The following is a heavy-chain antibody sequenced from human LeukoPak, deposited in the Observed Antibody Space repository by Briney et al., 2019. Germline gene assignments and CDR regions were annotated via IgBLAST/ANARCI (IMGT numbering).Heavy chain of an antibody. CDR1: GGSFSGYY. Sequence: SETLSLTCAVEGGSFSGYYWSWIRQPPGKGLEWIGEINHSGSTNYNPSLKSRVTISVDTSKNQFSLKLSSVTAADTAVYYCARVEEYYDYVWGSYRPYLDYWGQGTLVTVSS. J-gene: IGHJ4*02. D-gene: IGHD3-16*02. V-gene: IGHV4-34*01. CDR2: INHSGST. CDR3: ARVEEYYDYVWGSYRPYLDY.